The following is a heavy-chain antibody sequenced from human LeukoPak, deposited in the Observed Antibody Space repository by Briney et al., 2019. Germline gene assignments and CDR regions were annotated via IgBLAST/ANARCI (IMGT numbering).Heavy chain of an antibody. D-gene: IGHD3-9*01. Sequence: SETLSLTCAVYGGSFSGYYWSWIRQPPGKGLEWIGEINHSGSTNYNPSLKSRVTISVDTSKNQFSLKLRSVTAADTAVYYCARVTGYMIEDYFDYWGQGILVTASS. J-gene: IGHJ4*02. CDR1: GGSFSGYY. V-gene: IGHV4-34*01. CDR2: INHSGST. CDR3: ARVTGYMIEDYFDY.